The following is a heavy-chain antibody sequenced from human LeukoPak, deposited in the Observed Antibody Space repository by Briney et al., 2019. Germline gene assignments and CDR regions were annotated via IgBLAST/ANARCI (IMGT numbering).Heavy chain of an antibody. D-gene: IGHD2-8*01. Sequence: GGSLRLSCVVSGFTFSSYSMNWVRRAPGKGLEWVSSISSSSSYIYYADSVKGRFTISRDNAKNSLYLQMNSLRAEDTAAYYCARDTGYCTNGVCSQPFDYWGQGTLVTVSS. CDR3: ARDTGYCTNGVCSQPFDY. CDR1: GFTFSSYS. J-gene: IGHJ4*02. V-gene: IGHV3-21*01. CDR2: ISSSSSYI.